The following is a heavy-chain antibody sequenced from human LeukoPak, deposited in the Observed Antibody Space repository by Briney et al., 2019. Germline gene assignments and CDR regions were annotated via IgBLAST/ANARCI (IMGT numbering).Heavy chain of an antibody. CDR1: GFTFSSYA. CDR3: ARPSHPNYYDSSGYYIGYYFDY. J-gene: IGHJ4*02. Sequence: GGSLRLSCAASGFTFSSYAMHWVRQAPGKGLEWVAVISYDGSNKYYADSVKGRFTISRDNSKNTLYLQMNSLRAEDTAVYYCARPSHPNYYDSSGYYIGYYFDYWGQGTLVTVSS. CDR2: ISYDGSNK. D-gene: IGHD3-22*01. V-gene: IGHV3-30-3*01.